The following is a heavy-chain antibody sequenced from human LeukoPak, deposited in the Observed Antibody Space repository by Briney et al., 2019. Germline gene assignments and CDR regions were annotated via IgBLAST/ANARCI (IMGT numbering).Heavy chain of an antibody. Sequence: PSQTLSLTCTVSGGSISSGGYYWSWIRQPPGKGLEWIGYIYHSGSTYYNPSLKSRVTISVDRSKNQFSLKLSSVTAADTAVYYCASGGFLSIAAVDAFDIWGQGTMVTVSS. J-gene: IGHJ3*02. CDR2: IYHSGST. V-gene: IGHV4-30-2*01. D-gene: IGHD6-13*01. CDR1: GGSISSGGYY. CDR3: ASGGFLSIAAVDAFDI.